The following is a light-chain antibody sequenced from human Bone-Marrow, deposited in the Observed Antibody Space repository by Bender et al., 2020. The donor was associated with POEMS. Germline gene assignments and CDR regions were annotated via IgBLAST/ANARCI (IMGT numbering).Light chain of an antibody. Sequence: QSALTQPASVSGSPGQSITLSCTGTTSDVGRYDYVSWYQQHPGKAPKLMIYEDSRRPSGVSNRFSGSKSGNTASLTISGLQTEDEADYYCCSYAGSTTYVFGTGTKVTVL. V-gene: IGLV2-23*01. J-gene: IGLJ1*01. CDR2: EDS. CDR1: TSDVGRYDY. CDR3: CSYAGSTTYV.